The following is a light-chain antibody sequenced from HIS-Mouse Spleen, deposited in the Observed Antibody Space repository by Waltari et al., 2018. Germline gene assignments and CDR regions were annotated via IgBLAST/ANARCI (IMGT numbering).Light chain of an antibody. CDR2: GAS. Sequence: EIVLTQSPVPLSLSPGATDTLSCRASQSVSSSYLAWYQQKPGQAPRLLIYGASSRATGIPDRFSGSGAGTDFTLTISRLEPEDFAVYYCQQYGSSAYTFGQGTKLEIK. CDR3: QQYGSSAYT. V-gene: IGKV3-20*01. J-gene: IGKJ2*01. CDR1: QSVSSSY.